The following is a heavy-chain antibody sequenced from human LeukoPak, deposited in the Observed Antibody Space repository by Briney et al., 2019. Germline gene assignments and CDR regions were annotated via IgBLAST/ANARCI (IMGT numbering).Heavy chain of an antibody. D-gene: IGHD6-13*01. CDR3: ARTYIAAAGTFDY. V-gene: IGHV2-70*04. CDR1: GFSLSTSGVR. J-gene: IGHJ4*02. Sequence: KESGPSLVKPTHTLTPTCTSSGFSLSTSGVRVSWIRQTPGTALESLTSIYWDDDKFYSTSLKTRLTISNDTSKNQVVLTMTNMDPVDTATYYCARTYIAAAGTFDYWGQGTLVTVSS. CDR2: IYWDDDK.